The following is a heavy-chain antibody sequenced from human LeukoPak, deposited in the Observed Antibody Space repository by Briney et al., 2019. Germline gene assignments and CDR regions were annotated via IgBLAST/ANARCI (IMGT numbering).Heavy chain of an antibody. D-gene: IGHD3-9*01. CDR3: ARHAYDILTGYYSVFDY. J-gene: IGHJ4*02. Sequence: SETLSLTCTVSGGSISSYYWSWIRQPPGKGLEWIGYIYYSGSTNYNPSLKSRVTISVDTSKNQFSLKLSSVTAADTAVYYCARHAYDILTGYYSVFDYWGQGTLVTVSS. CDR1: GGSISSYY. V-gene: IGHV4-59*08. CDR2: IYYSGST.